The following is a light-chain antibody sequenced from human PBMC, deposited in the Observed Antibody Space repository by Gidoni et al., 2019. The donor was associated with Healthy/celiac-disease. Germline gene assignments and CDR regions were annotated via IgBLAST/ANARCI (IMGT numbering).Light chain of an antibody. Sequence: SYELTQPSSVSVSPGQTARITCSGDVLAKKYARSFQQKPGQAPVLVIYKDSERPSGIPERFSGSSSGTTVTLTISGAQVEDEADYYCYSAADNNLRVFGGGTKLTVL. J-gene: IGLJ2*01. CDR1: VLAKKY. CDR2: KDS. V-gene: IGLV3-27*01. CDR3: YSAADNNLRV.